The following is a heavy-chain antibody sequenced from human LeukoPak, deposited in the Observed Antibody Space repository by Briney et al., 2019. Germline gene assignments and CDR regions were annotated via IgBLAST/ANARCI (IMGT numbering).Heavy chain of an antibody. Sequence: GGSLRLSCAASGFTFSNAWMSWVRQAPGKRPEWVGRIKGKTDGATTGYAAPVKGRFTISRDDSKNTRYLQMNSLKTEDTAVYYCTTLSLIGATTLDYWGQGTLVTVSS. D-gene: IGHD1-26*01. V-gene: IGHV3-15*01. J-gene: IGHJ4*02. CDR2: IKGKTDGATT. CDR1: GFTFSNAW. CDR3: TTLSLIGATTLDY.